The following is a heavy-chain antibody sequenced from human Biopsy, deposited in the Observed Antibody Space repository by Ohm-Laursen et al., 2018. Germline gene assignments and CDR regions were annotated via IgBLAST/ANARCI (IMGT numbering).Heavy chain of an antibody. Sequence: SQTLSLTCTVSGGSFTGHYWTWIRQPAGKGLEWIGHTYKGGNTNHNPSLKSRVSMSVDTSKNQLSLTLRSVTAADTAVYYCARDLPSSYYYAMDVWGQGTTVTVSS. CDR2: TYKGGNT. CDR1: GGSFTGHY. J-gene: IGHJ6*02. CDR3: ARDLPSSYYYAMDV. V-gene: IGHV4-4*07.